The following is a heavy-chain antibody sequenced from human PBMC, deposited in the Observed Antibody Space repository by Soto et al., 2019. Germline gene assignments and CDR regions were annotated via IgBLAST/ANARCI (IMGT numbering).Heavy chain of an antibody. CDR1: GFTFSSYA. V-gene: IGHV3-23*01. D-gene: IGHD2-21*01. CDR3: AKSLSALFSLGDFKY. Sequence: GGSLRLSCAASGFTFSSYALNWVRQAPGKGLEWVAEISGSGTSTYYAPSVKGRFIISSDSSKNTLYLRMYSLRAEDTAMYYCAKSLSALFSLGDFKYGGQGALVTVSS. J-gene: IGHJ4*02. CDR2: ISGSGTST.